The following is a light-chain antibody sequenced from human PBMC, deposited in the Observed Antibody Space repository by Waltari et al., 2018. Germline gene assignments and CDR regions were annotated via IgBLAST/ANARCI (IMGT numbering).Light chain of an antibody. CDR2: DVS. J-gene: IGLJ2*01. Sequence: SALTQPASVSGSPGQSITISCTGTRSDVGGYNYVSWYQQHPDKVPKLIIYDVSNRPSGISNRFSGSKSGNTASLTISGLQAEDEADYFCGSYTSDSSVVFGGGTRLTVL. V-gene: IGLV2-14*01. CDR1: RSDVGGYNY. CDR3: GSYTSDSSVV.